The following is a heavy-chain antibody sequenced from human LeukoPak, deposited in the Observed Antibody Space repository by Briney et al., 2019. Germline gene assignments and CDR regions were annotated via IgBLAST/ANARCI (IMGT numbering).Heavy chain of an antibody. CDR1: GESFPSFY. J-gene: IGHJ6*03. CDR3: ARGQRRMTVTTRYYYYMYI. D-gene: IGHD4-11*01. V-gene: IGHV4-34*01. Sequence: SETLSLTCAFYGESFPSFYWAWIRQPPGQGLEWIGDISHRGTTNYNPSLKSRVSMSLDTSKNQFSLSRSSVSAAYTAVYFWARGQRRMTVTTRYYYYMYIWDEGSTVIFSS. CDR2: ISHRGTT.